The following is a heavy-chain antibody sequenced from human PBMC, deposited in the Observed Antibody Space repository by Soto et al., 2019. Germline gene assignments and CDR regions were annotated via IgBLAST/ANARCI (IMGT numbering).Heavy chain of an antibody. V-gene: IGHV1-2*04. CDR2: INPNSGGT. J-gene: IGHJ6*02. CDR3: ARDLSNIVSSYYYYGMDV. Sequence: ASVKVSCKASGYTFTGYYMHWVRQAPGRGLEWMGWINPNSGGTNYAQKFQGWVTMTRDTSISTAYMELSRLRSDDTAVYYCARDLSNIVSSYYYYGMDVWGQGTTVTVSS. CDR1: GYTFTGYY. D-gene: IGHD5-12*01.